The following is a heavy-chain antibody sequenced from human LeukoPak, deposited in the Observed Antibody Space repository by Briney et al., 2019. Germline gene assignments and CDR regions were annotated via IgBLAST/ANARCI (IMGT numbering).Heavy chain of an antibody. D-gene: IGHD2/OR15-2a*01. J-gene: IGHJ4*02. CDR2: ISGSGGST. CDR1: GFTFSSYS. CDR3: ATFSTPLDY. Sequence: GGSLRLSCVVSGFTFSSYSMNWVRQAPGKGLEWVSAISGSGGSTYYADSVKGRFTISRDNSKNTLYLQMNSLRAEDTAVYYCATFSTPLDYWGQGTLVTVSS. V-gene: IGHV3-23*01.